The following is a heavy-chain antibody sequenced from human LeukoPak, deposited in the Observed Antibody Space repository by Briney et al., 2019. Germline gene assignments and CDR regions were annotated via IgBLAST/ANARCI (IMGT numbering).Heavy chain of an antibody. CDR3: TTDRGLYDSSGYYYFATDI. J-gene: IGHJ3*02. CDR1: GVTFSNAR. Sequence: GGSLRLSCAASGVTFSNARMNWVRQAPRQGLELVGRVNSKSDGGTTDYAAPVKGRFTISRDDSKNTLFLQMNSLKTEDTAVYYCTTDRGLYDSSGYYYFATDIWGQGTMVTVSS. CDR2: VNSKSDGGTT. V-gene: IGHV3-15*01. D-gene: IGHD3-22*01.